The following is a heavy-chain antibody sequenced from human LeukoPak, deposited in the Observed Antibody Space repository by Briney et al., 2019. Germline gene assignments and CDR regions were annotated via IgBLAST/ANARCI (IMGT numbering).Heavy chain of an antibody. Sequence: GGSLRLSCAASGFTFSSYWMTWVRQAPGKGLEWMANIRDDGSDKYYADSVKGRFTISRDNAQNTLLLQMDSLRVEDTAVYYCVRHTRRSPGDYWGQGTLVTVST. CDR1: GFTFSSYW. CDR2: IRDDGSDK. J-gene: IGHJ4*02. D-gene: IGHD1-26*01. CDR3: VRHTRRSPGDY. V-gene: IGHV3-7*01.